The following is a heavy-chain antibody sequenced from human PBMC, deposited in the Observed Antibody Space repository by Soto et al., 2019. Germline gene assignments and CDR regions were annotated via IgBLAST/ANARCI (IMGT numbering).Heavy chain of an antibody. CDR3: ARISAGFKVEAARPTYYYYGMDV. CDR1: GGSFSGYY. D-gene: IGHD6-6*01. V-gene: IGHV4-34*01. Sequence: LSLTCAVYGGSFSGYYWSWIRQPPGKGLEWIGEINHSGSTNYNPSLKSRVTISVDTSKNQFSLKLSSVTAADTAVYYCARISAGFKVEAARPTYYYYGMDVWGQGTTVTVSS. CDR2: INHSGST. J-gene: IGHJ6*02.